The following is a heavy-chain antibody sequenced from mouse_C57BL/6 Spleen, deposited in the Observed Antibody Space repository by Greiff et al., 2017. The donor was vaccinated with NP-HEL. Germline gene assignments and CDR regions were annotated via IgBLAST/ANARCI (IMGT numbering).Heavy chain of an antibody. Sequence: VQLQQPGAELVMPGASVKLSCKASGYTFTSYWMHWVKQRPGQGLEWIGEIDPSDSYTNYNQKFQGKSTLTVDKSSSTAYMQLSSLTSEDSAVYYCARLGDSNYERNYAMDYWGQGTSVTVSS. J-gene: IGHJ4*01. CDR3: ARLGDSNYERNYAMDY. V-gene: IGHV1-69*01. CDR1: GYTFTSYW. D-gene: IGHD2-5*01. CDR2: IDPSDSYT.